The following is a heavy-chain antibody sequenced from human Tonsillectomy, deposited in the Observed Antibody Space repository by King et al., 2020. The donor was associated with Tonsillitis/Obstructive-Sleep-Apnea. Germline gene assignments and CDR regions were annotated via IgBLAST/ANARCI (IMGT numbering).Heavy chain of an antibody. CDR2: IYWDDDK. V-gene: IGHV2-5*02. CDR1: GFSLSTSGVG. J-gene: IGHJ4*02. D-gene: IGHD3-10*01. CDR3: ARTYYYGSGSYSFDY. Sequence: ITLKESGPTLVKPTQTLTLTCTFSGFSLSTSGVGVGWIRQPPGKALEWLALIYWDDDKRYSPSLKSRLTITKDTSKNQVVLTMTNMDPVDTATNYCARTYYYGSGSYSFDYWGQGTLVTVSS.